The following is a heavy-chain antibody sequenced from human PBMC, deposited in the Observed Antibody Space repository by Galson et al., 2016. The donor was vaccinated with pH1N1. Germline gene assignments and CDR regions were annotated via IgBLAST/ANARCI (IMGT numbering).Heavy chain of an antibody. Sequence: SLRLSCAASGFSFESFGFHWVRQAPGKGLEWVSGIAWNGNSVGYAHSVKGRFTVSRDNAKKSVFLQINSLRPDDTATYFCAKEKSSYGYYYHGMDVWGQGTTVIVSS. V-gene: IGHV3-9*01. CDR1: GFSFESFG. CDR2: IAWNGNSV. CDR3: AKEKSSYGYYYHGMDV. J-gene: IGHJ6*02. D-gene: IGHD2/OR15-2a*01.